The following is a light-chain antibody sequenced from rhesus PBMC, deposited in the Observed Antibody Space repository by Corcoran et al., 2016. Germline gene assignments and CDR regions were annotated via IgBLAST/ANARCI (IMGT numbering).Light chain of an antibody. Sequence: DTQMTQSPSSLSASVGDTVTITCRASQDISPYLAWFQQKPGKAPRPIINFASNLEVGVPSRFSGRGSGTAFTLTISSLQPEDFAAYYCQRYNSAPFTFGQGTKVEIK. CDR2: FAS. V-gene: IGKV1-37*02. CDR3: QRYNSAPFT. CDR1: QDISPY. J-gene: IGKJ2*01.